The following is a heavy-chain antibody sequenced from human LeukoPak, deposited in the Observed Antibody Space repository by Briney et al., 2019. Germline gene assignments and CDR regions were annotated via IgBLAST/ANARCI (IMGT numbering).Heavy chain of an antibody. CDR3: ARDNYDSSGYPYY. J-gene: IGHJ4*02. Sequence: GGSLRVSCAASGFTFSSYAMHWVRQAPGKGLEWVAVISYDGSNKYYADSVKGRFTISRDNSKNTLYLQMNSLRAEDTAVYYCARDNYDSSGYPYYWGQGTLVTVSS. D-gene: IGHD3-22*01. V-gene: IGHV3-30-3*01. CDR2: ISYDGSNK. CDR1: GFTFSSYA.